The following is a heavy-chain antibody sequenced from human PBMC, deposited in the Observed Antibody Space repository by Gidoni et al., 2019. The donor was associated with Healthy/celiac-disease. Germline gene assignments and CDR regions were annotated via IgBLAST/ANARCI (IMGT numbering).Heavy chain of an antibody. CDR2: IYYSGST. CDR3: ARGIDDYMSFDY. J-gene: IGHJ4*02. CDR1: GGSISSYY. D-gene: IGHD5-12*01. Sequence: QVQLQESGPGLVKPSETLSLTCTVSGGSISSYYWSWIRQPPGKGLEWIGYIYYSGSTNYNPSLKSRVTISVDTSKNQFSLKLSSVTAADTAVYYCARGIDDYMSFDYWGQGTLVTVSS. V-gene: IGHV4-59*01.